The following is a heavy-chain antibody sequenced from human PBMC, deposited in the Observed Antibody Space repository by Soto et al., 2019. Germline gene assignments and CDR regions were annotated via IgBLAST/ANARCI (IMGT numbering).Heavy chain of an antibody. V-gene: IGHV2-5*02. D-gene: IGHD3-10*02. CDR3: ARYVATSPAGWFEP. J-gene: IGHJ5*02. CDR2: FYWDDDN. Sequence: QITLKESGPTLVKPTQTLTLTCTFSGFSLTNNGEAVGWFRQSPGKALEWLVLFYWDDDNRYNPTLRTRLSTTKDTSKNQVVLTLTNMYPVDTATYYCARYVATSPAGWFEPWGQGIPVTVSS. CDR1: GFSLTNNGEA.